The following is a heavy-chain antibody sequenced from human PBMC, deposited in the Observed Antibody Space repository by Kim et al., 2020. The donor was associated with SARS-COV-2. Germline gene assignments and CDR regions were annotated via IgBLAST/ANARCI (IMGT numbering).Heavy chain of an antibody. D-gene: IGHD3-9*01. V-gene: IGHV3-74*01. CDR3: ARDPQYYDILTGPSSNWFDP. Sequence: GGSLRLSCAASGFTFSSYWMHWVRQAPGKGLVWVSRINSDGSSTSYADSVKGRFTISRDNAKNTLYLQMNSLRAEDTAVYYCARDPQYYDILTGPSSNWFDPWGQGTLVTVSS. CDR1: GFTFSSYW. CDR2: INSDGSST. J-gene: IGHJ5*02.